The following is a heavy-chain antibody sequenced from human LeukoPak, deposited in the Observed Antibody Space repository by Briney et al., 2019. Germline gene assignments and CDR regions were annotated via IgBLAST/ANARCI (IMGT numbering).Heavy chain of an antibody. Sequence: ASVKVSCKASGYTFTGYYMHWVRQAPGQGLEWMGWINPNSGGTNYAPKFQGRVTMTRDTSISTAYMELSRLRSDDTAVYYCARIQGAYCSGGSCYPGYYFDYWGQGTLVTVSS. CDR2: INPNSGGT. D-gene: IGHD2-15*01. CDR1: GYTFTGYY. J-gene: IGHJ4*02. V-gene: IGHV1-2*02. CDR3: ARIQGAYCSGGSCYPGYYFDY.